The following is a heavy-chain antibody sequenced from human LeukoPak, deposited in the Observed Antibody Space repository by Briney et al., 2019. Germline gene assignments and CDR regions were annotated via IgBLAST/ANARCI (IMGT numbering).Heavy chain of an antibody. D-gene: IGHD2-15*01. V-gene: IGHV4-39*07. Sequence: SETLSLTCTVSGDSISSRFYYWGWIRQPPGKGLEWIGEINHSGSTNYNASLKSRVTISVDTSKNQFSLKLSSVTAADTAVYYCAREEDCSGGICYLGNAFDIWGQGTMVTVSS. CDR1: GDSISSRFYY. J-gene: IGHJ3*02. CDR3: AREEDCSGGICYLGNAFDI. CDR2: INHSGST.